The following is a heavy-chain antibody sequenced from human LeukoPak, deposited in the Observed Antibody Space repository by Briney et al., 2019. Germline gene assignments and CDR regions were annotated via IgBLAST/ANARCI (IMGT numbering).Heavy chain of an antibody. D-gene: IGHD1-26*01. CDR1: GGSISSYY. Sequence: PSETLSLTCTVSGGSISSYYWSWIRQPPGKGLEWIGYIYYSGSTNYNPSLKSRVTISVDTSKNQFSLKLSSVTAADTAVYCCARSVGATSYFDYWGQGTLVTVSS. J-gene: IGHJ4*02. V-gene: IGHV4-59*01. CDR2: IYYSGST. CDR3: ARSVGATSYFDY.